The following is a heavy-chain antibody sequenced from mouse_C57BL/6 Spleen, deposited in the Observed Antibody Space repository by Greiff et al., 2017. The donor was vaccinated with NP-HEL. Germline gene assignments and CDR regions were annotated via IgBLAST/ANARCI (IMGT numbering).Heavy chain of an antibody. Sequence: VQLQQSGPELVKPGASVKISCKASGYAFSSSWMNWVKQRPGKGLEWIGRIYPGDGDTNYNGKFKGKATLTADKSSSTAYVQLSSLTSEDSAVYFCARKDYYGSSYGYFDVWGTGTTVTVSS. CDR3: ARKDYYGSSYGYFDV. CDR1: GYAFSSSW. D-gene: IGHD1-1*01. J-gene: IGHJ1*03. V-gene: IGHV1-82*01. CDR2: IYPGDGDT.